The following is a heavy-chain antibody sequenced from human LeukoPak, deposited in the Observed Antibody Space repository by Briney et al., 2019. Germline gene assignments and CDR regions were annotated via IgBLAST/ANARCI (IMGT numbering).Heavy chain of an antibody. CDR3: ARRRDAYRVDY. CDR1: GGSFSGYY. V-gene: IGHV4-34*01. D-gene: IGHD5-24*01. J-gene: IGHJ4*02. CDR2: INLTGGT. Sequence: PAETLSLTCAVYGGSFSGYYWSWIRQPPGKGLEWIGEINLTGGTNYNPSLKSRVTISVHTSKNQFSLKLSSVTAADTAVYYCARRRDAYRVDYWGQGTLVTVSS.